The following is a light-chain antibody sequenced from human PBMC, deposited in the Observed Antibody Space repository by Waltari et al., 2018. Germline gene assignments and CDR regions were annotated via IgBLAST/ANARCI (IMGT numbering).Light chain of an antibody. Sequence: SSELTQDPAVSVALGQTGRITCQGDSLRSYYASWYQQKPGQAPVPVNYGNNNRPSGIPDRFSVYGSGNTASLTSTGAQAEDEADYYCNSRDSSGNHYVFGTGTKVTVL. CDR1: SLRSYY. CDR2: GNN. CDR3: NSRDSSGNHYV. V-gene: IGLV3-19*01. J-gene: IGLJ1*01.